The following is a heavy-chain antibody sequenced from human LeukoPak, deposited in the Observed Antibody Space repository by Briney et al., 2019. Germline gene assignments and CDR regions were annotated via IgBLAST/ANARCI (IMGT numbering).Heavy chain of an antibody. CDR3: ARDLRLAARPIDY. CDR2: ISGSGANT. Sequence: GGSLRLSCAASGFTLITYAMSWVHQAPGKGLEWVSTISGSGANTYYADSVRGRFTISRDNSKNTLYLHMNSLRAEDTAVYYCARDLRLAARPIDYWGQGTLVTVSS. J-gene: IGHJ4*02. D-gene: IGHD6-6*01. CDR1: GFTLITYA. V-gene: IGHV3-23*01.